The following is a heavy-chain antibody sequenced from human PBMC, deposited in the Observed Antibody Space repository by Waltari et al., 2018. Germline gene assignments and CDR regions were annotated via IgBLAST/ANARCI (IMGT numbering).Heavy chain of an antibody. V-gene: IGHV4-31*03. CDR1: GASLTTGGFY. CDR3: VRATAGAASPFDY. Sequence: QVHLQESAPGLVKPSEPLSLTCTVAGASLTTGGFYWGWVRQRPGKGLEWIGYVYYDGESFYSPSLTIRIVISLDKTKNQFSLNLGSVTAADTAKYFCVRATAGAASPFDYWGKGTRVTVSS. CDR2: VYYDGES. J-gene: IGHJ4*02. D-gene: IGHD6-19*01.